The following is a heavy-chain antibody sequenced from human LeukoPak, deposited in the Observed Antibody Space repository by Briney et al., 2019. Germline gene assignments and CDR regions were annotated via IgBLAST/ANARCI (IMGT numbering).Heavy chain of an antibody. D-gene: IGHD2-2*01. CDR1: GFTFSSYG. Sequence: GGSLRLSCAASGFTFSSYGMHWVRQAPGKGLEWVAAISYDGSNKYYADSVKGRFTISRDNSKNTLYLQMDSLRAEDTAVYYCTKDLREYQLRDLALRTVFYYYYYIDVWGQGTTVTVSS. V-gene: IGHV3-30*18. CDR3: TKDLREYQLRDLALRTVFYYYYYIDV. J-gene: IGHJ6*02. CDR2: ISYDGSNK.